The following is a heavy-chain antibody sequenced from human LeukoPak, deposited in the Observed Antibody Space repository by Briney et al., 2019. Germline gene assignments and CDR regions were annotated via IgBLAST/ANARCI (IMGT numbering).Heavy chain of an antibody. Sequence: PGGSLRLSCVASGFTFSSYWMNWVRQAPGKGLEWVANIKPDGSDKYYVDSVKGRFTISRDNAKNSLYLQMNSLRAEDTAVYYCARHHFDCWGQGTLVTVSS. J-gene: IGHJ4*02. CDR2: IKPDGSDK. CDR3: ARHHFDC. V-gene: IGHV3-7*01. CDR1: GFTFSSYW.